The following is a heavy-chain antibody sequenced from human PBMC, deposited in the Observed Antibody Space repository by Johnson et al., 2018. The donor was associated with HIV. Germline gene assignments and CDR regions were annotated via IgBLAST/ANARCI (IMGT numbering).Heavy chain of an antibody. CDR3: ATARGGNYDAFDI. J-gene: IGHJ3*02. D-gene: IGHD4-23*01. V-gene: IGHV3-74*01. Sequence: ELLVESGGGVVQPGGSLRLSCAASGFTFSSYCMHWVRQAPGKGLVWVSRITNDGSSTCYADSVKGRFTISRDNAKQSLYLQMNSLRAEAAALYYCATARGGNYDAFDIWGQGTMVTVSS. CDR2: ITNDGSST. CDR1: GFTFSSYC.